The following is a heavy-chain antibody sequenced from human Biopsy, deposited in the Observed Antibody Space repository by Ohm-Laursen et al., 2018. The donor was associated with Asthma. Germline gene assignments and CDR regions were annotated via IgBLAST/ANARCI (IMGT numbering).Heavy chain of an antibody. CDR2: ISFDPLNK. Sequence: SLRLSCSASGFTLSSYVMHWVRQAPGTGLDWVALISFDPLNKQYADWVRGRFTVSRDSSKNTLYLQMNSLRADDTAVYYCARVPVAAAGPYYYGMDVWGQGTTVTVSS. CDR3: ARVPVAAAGPYYYGMDV. V-gene: IGHV3-30*03. CDR1: GFTLSSYV. J-gene: IGHJ6*02. D-gene: IGHD6-13*01.